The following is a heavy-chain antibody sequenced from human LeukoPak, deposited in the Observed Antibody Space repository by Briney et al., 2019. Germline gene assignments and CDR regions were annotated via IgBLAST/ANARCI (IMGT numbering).Heavy chain of an antibody. CDR1: GGSFSGYY. CDR2: IYYSGST. V-gene: IGHV4-34*01. CDR3: ARVQREGTPLRRGMEGGTYMDV. D-gene: IGHD1-26*01. Sequence: PSETLSLTCAVYGGSFSGYYWGWIRQPPGKVLEWIGSIYYSGSTYYNPSLKSRVTISVDTSKNQFSLKLSSVTAADTAVYYCARVQREGTPLRRGMEGGTYMDVWGKGTTVTVSS. J-gene: IGHJ6*03.